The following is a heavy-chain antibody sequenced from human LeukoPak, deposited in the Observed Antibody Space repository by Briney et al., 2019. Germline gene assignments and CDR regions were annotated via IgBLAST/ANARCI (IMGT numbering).Heavy chain of an antibody. CDR1: GGSFSGYY. CDR2: INHSGST. D-gene: IGHD3-10*01. V-gene: IGHV4-34*01. Sequence: SETLSLTCAVYGGSFSGYYWSWIRQPPGKGLEWIGEINHSGSTNYNPSLKSRVTISVDTSKNQFSLKLSSVTAADTAVYYCARGSGRFGEQWYWGQGTLVTVSS. CDR3: ARGSGRFGEQWY. J-gene: IGHJ4*02.